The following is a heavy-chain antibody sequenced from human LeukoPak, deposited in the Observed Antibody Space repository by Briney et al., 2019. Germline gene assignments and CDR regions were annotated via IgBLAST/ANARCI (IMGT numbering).Heavy chain of an antibody. J-gene: IGHJ5*01. Sequence: SETLSLTCAVYSVTFYGYYWSWLPHPPGKGLEGFVETNHSGRTNYNPSLKRRVTISVDTSNNHFSLQLRSVTAANTAFYYCPRAQAAGGPLEVEWFDPCDEGSLVTVSS. CDR1: SVTFYGYY. D-gene: IGHD6-25*01. V-gene: IGHV4-34*01. CDR2: TNHSGRT. CDR3: PRAQAAGGPLEVEWFDP.